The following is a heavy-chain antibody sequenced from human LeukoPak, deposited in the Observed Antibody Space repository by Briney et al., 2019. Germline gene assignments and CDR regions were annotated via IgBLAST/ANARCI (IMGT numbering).Heavy chain of an antibody. CDR2: IIPIFGTA. CDR3: ARDRSAVAGRNDY. J-gene: IGHJ4*02. V-gene: IGHV1-69*05. CDR1: GGTFSSYA. D-gene: IGHD6-19*01. Sequence: SVKVSCKASGGTFSSYAISWVRQAPGQGLEWMGGIIPIFGTANYAQKFQGRVTITTDESTSTAYMELSSLRSEDTAVYYCARDRSAVAGRNDYWGQGTLVTVSS.